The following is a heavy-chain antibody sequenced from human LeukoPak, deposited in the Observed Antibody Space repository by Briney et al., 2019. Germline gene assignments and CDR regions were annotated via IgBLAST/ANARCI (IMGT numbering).Heavy chain of an antibody. Sequence: PSETLSLTCTVSGGSISSYYWSWIRQPPGKGLEWIGYIYYSGSTNYNPSLKSRVTISVDTSKNQFSLKLSSVTAADTAVYYCARDDIVVVPAAGDAFDIWGQGTMVTVSS. J-gene: IGHJ3*02. CDR3: ARDDIVVVPAAGDAFDI. V-gene: IGHV4-59*01. CDR2: IYYSGST. CDR1: GGSISSYY. D-gene: IGHD2-2*01.